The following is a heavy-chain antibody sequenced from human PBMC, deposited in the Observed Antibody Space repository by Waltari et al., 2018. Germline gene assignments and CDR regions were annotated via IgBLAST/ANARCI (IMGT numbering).Heavy chain of an antibody. J-gene: IGHJ3*01. Sequence: QVPLVQSGAEVKKPGSSVKVSCTASGGTFSSSTITWVRQAPGQGLDWRGRVIPLLGLKYYAQSFQGRVTISADESTSTVYMELRSLRFEDSAVYYCATSHSGTYYDAIAVWGQGTKVTVS. CDR3: ATSHSGTYYDAIAV. CDR2: VIPLLGLK. CDR1: GGTFSSST. D-gene: IGHD1-26*01. V-gene: IGHV1-69*02.